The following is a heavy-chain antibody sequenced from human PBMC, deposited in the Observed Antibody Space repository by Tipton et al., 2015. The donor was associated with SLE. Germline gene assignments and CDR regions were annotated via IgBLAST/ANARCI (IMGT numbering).Heavy chain of an antibody. CDR2: TNHSGST. J-gene: IGHJ5*02. CDR3: ARGNVRYYYDSSGYYWFDP. CDR1: GGSIRSYY. V-gene: IGHV4-34*01. D-gene: IGHD3-22*01. Sequence: TLSLTCTVSGGSIRSYYWTWIRQPPGKGLEWIGETNHSGSTNYNPSLKSRVTISVDTSKNQFSLKLSSVTAADTAVYYCARGNVRYYYDSSGYYWFDPWGQGTLVTVSS.